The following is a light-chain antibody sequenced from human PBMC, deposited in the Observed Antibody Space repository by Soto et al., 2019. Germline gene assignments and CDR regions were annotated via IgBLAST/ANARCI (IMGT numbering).Light chain of an antibody. Sequence: EIVMTQSPATLSVSPGERATLSCMASQSVSSNLAWYQQKPSQAPRLLIYGTSTRATGVPARFSGSGSGTEFTLTISSLQSEDFAVYYCQQYNKWPLTFGQGTKVEIK. CDR2: GTS. J-gene: IGKJ1*01. V-gene: IGKV3-15*01. CDR1: QSVSSN. CDR3: QQYNKWPLT.